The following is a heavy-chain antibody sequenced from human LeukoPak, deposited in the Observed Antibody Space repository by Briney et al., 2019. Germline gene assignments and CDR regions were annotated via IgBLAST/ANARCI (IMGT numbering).Heavy chain of an antibody. V-gene: IGHV4-39*01. Sequence: SETLSLTCTVSGGSISSSSYNWGWIRQPPGKGLEWIGSIYYSGSTYYNPSLKSRVTISVDTSKNQFSLKLSSVTAADTAVYYCVAFGGVIVTPYYYYYMDVWGKGTTVTVSS. J-gene: IGHJ6*03. D-gene: IGHD3-16*02. CDR1: GGSISSSSYN. CDR3: VAFGGVIVTPYYYYYMDV. CDR2: IYYSGST.